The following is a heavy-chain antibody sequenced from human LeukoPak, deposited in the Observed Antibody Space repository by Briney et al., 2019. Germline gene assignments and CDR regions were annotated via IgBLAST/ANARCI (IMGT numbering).Heavy chain of an antibody. D-gene: IGHD6-19*01. J-gene: IGHJ4*02. Sequence: ASVKVSCKVSGSTFTNHGISWVREAPGQGLEWMGWINPKSGDPIYVQKFQGRVTLTRDTSIDTVYLELSKLRSDDTAVYYCARLPVAGTFDLGYWGQGTLVTVSS. CDR1: GSTFTNHG. V-gene: IGHV1-2*02. CDR3: ARLPVAGTFDLGY. CDR2: INPKSGDP.